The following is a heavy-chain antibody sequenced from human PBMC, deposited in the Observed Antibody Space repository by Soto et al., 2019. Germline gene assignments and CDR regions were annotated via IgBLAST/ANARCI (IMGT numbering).Heavy chain of an antibody. J-gene: IGHJ2*01. D-gene: IGHD7-27*01. Sequence: QVQLQESGPGRVKPSGTLSLTCTISGDSINSGNWWSWVRQSPGKGLEWIGELYHGGSTNYSPSLTSRVTMSLDKTKNQISLNLSSVTAADTALYYCARLSWGSRYFALWGRGTLVTVSS. CDR2: LYHGGST. CDR1: GDSINSGNW. CDR3: ARLSWGSRYFAL. V-gene: IGHV4-4*02.